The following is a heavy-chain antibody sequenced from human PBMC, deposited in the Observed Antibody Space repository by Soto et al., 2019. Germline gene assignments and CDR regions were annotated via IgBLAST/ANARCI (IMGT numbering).Heavy chain of an antibody. V-gene: IGHV1-18*01. CDR3: AREGPRPYYYYGMDV. CDR1: GYTFSTSG. J-gene: IGHJ6*02. Sequence: QAQLEQSGAEVKKPGASVKVSCKSSGYTFSTSGISWVRQAPGQGREWMGWISTYNGDANYAQRFQGRVTMTTDTSXXTTFMELRSLRSYDTAVYYCAREGPRPYYYYGMDVWGQGTTVTVSS. D-gene: IGHD6-6*01. CDR2: ISTYNGDA.